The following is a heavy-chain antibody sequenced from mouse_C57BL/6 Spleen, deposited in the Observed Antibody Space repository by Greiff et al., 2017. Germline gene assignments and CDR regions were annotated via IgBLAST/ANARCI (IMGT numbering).Heavy chain of an antibody. CDR2: ISSGSSTI. Sequence: EVKLVESGGGLVKPGGSLKLSCAASGFTFSDYGMHWVRQAPEKGLEWVAYISSGSSTIYYADTVKGRYTISRDNAKNTLFLQMTSLGSEDTAMYYCARTLTGAFAYWGQGALVTVSA. D-gene: IGHD4-1*01. V-gene: IGHV5-17*01. J-gene: IGHJ3*01. CDR1: GFTFSDYG. CDR3: ARTLTGAFAY.